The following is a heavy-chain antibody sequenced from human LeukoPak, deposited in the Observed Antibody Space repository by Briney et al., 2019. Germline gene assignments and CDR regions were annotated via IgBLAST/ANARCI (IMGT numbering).Heavy chain of an antibody. CDR1: GFTFDDYA. CDR2: ISWNSGSI. CDR3: VKELGTPGDY. Sequence: GGSLRLSCAASGFTFDDYAMHWVRKAPGKGLEWVSGISWNSGSIGYADSVKGRFTISRDISQNTLFLHINNLRHDDTAVYYCVKELGTPGDYWGQGTLVTVSS. V-gene: IGHV3-9*01. D-gene: IGHD3-16*01. J-gene: IGHJ4*02.